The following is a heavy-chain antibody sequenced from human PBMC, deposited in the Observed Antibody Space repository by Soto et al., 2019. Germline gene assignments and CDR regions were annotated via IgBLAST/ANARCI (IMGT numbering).Heavy chain of an antibody. CDR3: AKDVRSGYYSSEFDY. D-gene: IGHD3-22*01. Sequence: PGGSLRLSCAASGFTFSSYAMSWVRQAPGKGLEWVSAISGSGGSTYYADSVKGRFTISRDNSKNTLYLQMNSLRAEDTAVYYCAKDVRSGYYSSEFDYWGQGTLVTVSS. CDR1: GFTFSSYA. CDR2: ISGSGGST. J-gene: IGHJ4*02. V-gene: IGHV3-23*01.